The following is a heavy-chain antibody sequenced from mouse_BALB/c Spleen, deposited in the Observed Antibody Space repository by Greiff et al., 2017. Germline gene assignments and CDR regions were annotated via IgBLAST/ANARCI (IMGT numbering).Heavy chain of an antibody. CDR1: GDSITSGY. V-gene: IGHV3-8*02. Sequence: VQLKESGPSLVKPSQTLSLTCSVTGDSITSGYWNWIRKFPGNKLEYMGYISYSGSTYYNPSLKSRISITRDTSKNQYYLQLNSVTTEDTATYYCARDYGSSPAWFAYWGQGTTLTVSS. CDR2: ISYSGST. D-gene: IGHD1-1*01. CDR3: ARDYGSSPAWFAY. J-gene: IGHJ2*01.